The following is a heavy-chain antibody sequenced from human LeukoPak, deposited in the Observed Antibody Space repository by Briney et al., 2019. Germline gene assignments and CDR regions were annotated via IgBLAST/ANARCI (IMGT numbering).Heavy chain of an antibody. V-gene: IGHV3-48*03. CDR3: ARGSGFGELLLGY. D-gene: IGHD3-10*01. CDR2: ISSSSSTI. J-gene: IGHJ4*02. Sequence: GGSLRLSCAASGFTFSSYEMNWVRQAPGKGLEWVSYISSSSSTIYYADSVKGRFTIARDNAKNSLYLQMNSLRAEDTAVYYCARGSGFGELLLGYWGQGTLVTVSS. CDR1: GFTFSSYE.